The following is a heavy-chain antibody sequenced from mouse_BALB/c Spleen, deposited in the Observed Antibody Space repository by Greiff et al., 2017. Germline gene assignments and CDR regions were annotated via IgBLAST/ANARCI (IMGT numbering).Heavy chain of an antibody. Sequence: VQVVESGAELVKPGASVKLSCKTSGYTFTSYWIQWVKQRPGQGLGWIGEIFPGTGTTYYNEKFKGKATLTIDTSSSTAYMQLSSLTSEDSAVYFCARGSGGFAYWGQGTLVTVSA. V-gene: IGHV1S132*01. CDR1: GYTFTSYW. J-gene: IGHJ3*01. CDR2: IFPGTGTT. CDR3: ARGSGGFAY. D-gene: IGHD3-1*01.